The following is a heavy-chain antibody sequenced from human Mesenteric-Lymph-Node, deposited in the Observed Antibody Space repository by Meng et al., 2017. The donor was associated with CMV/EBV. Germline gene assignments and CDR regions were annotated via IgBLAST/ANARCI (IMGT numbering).Heavy chain of an antibody. Sequence: GESLKISCAASAFTFSSYAMSWVRQAPGKGLEWVSAISGSGGSTYYADSVKGRFTISRDNSKNTLYLQMNSLRAEDTAVYYCAQGVTPIHYYYGMDVWGQGTTVTVSS. CDR2: ISGSGGST. CDR1: AFTFSSYA. V-gene: IGHV3-23*01. D-gene: IGHD3-10*01. J-gene: IGHJ6*02. CDR3: AQGVTPIHYYYGMDV.